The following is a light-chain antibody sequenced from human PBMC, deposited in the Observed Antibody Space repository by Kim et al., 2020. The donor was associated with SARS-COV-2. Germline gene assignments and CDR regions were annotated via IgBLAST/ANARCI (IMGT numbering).Light chain of an antibody. V-gene: IGKV4-1*01. Sequence: SATISCKSTQSVLHSSNNKNYLAWYQQRPRQPPKLLIYWASTRESGVPDRFSGSGSGTDFTLTISSLQAEDVAVYYCQQYLSSPYTFGRGTKLEF. J-gene: IGKJ2*01. CDR3: QQYLSSPYT. CDR1: QSVLHSSNNKNY. CDR2: WAS.